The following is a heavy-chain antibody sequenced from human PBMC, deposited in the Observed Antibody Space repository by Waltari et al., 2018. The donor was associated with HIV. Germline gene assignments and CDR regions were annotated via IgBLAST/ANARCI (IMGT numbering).Heavy chain of an antibody. V-gene: IGHV3-30*04. CDR2: LSYDGSNK. CDR3: ARDLSPYYYYYGMDV. CDR1: GFTFSRYA. Sequence: QVQLVESGGGVVQPGRSLRLSCAASGFTFSRYAMHWVRQAPGKGLEWVAFLSYDGSNKYYADSVKGRFTISRDNSKNTLYLQMDSLRAEDTAVYYCARDLSPYYYYYGMDVWGQGTTVTVSS. J-gene: IGHJ6*02.